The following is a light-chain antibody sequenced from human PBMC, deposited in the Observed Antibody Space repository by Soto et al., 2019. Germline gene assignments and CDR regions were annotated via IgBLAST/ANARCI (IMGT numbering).Light chain of an antibody. J-gene: IGLJ2*01. CDR1: NIGSKS. V-gene: IGLV3-21*04. CDR3: QVWDSSSDHYVV. CDR2: YDS. Sequence: SYELTQPPSVSVAPGKTARITCGGNNIGSKSVHWYQQKPGQAPVLVIYYDSDRPSGIPERFSGSNSGNTATLTISRVEAGDEADYYCQVWDSSSDHYVVFGGGTKLTGL.